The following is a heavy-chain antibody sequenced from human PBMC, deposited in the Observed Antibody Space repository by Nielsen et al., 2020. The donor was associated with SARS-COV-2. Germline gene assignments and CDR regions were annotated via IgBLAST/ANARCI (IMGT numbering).Heavy chain of an antibody. CDR3: ARDVNLTGYYSY. J-gene: IGHJ4*02. V-gene: IGHV1-46*01. Sequence: ASVKVSCKASGYTFISSYMNWVRQAPGQGLEWMGVINPSGGSTSYAQKFQGRVTMTRDTSTSTVYMELSSLRSEDTAVYYCARDVNLTGYYSYWGQGTLVTVSS. D-gene: IGHD3-9*01. CDR1: GYTFISSY. CDR2: INPSGGST.